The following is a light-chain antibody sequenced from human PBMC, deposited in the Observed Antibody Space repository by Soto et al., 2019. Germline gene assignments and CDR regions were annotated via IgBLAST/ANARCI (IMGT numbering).Light chain of an antibody. V-gene: IGLV2-23*01. CDR2: EGS. Sequence: QSALTQPASVSGSPGQSITISCTGTSSDVGTYNLVSWYQQHPGKAPKLMIYEGSKRPSGVSNRLSGSKSGNTASLTISGLQAEDEADYHCCSYAGSRTLVFGGGTKLTVL. CDR1: SSDVGTYNL. J-gene: IGLJ2*01. CDR3: CSYAGSRTLV.